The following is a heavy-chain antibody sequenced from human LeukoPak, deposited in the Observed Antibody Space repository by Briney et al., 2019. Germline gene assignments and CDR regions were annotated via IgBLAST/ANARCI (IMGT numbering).Heavy chain of an antibody. CDR3: ARDRGTDGSDQLDP. Sequence: SETLSLTCTVSGGSISSYYWIWIRQSAGKGLEWIGRICSSGSTVYNPSLKSRVTISSDMSNNQFSLKLTSVTAADTAVYYCARDRGTDGSDQLDPWGQGILVTVSS. CDR2: ICSSGST. J-gene: IGHJ5*02. D-gene: IGHD3-10*01. V-gene: IGHV4-4*07. CDR1: GGSISSYY.